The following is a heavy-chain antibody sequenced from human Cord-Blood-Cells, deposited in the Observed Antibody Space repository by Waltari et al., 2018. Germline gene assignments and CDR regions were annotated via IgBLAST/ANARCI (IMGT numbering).Heavy chain of an antibody. V-gene: IGHV4-34*01. CDR1: GGSFSGYY. CDR2: INHSGST. J-gene: IGHJ4*02. D-gene: IGHD6-19*01. Sequence: QVQLQQWGAGLLKPSETLSLTCAVYGGSFSGYYWSWIRQPPGKGREWIGEINHSGSTNYNQSLKGRVTISVDTSKNQFSLKLSSVTAADTAVYYCARGRRIAVAGNFDYWGQGTLVTVSS. CDR3: ARGRRIAVAGNFDY.